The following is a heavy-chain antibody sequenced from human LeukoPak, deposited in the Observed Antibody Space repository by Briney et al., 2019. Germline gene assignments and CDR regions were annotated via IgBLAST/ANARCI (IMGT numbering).Heavy chain of an antibody. CDR1: GYIFPNYW. CDR3: ARLFSGVGYCSSTTCSRPFDS. Sequence: GESLKISCKGSGYIFPNYWIGWVRPMPGKGLEWMGVHYPRDYGTRYSPSFQGQVTFSADKSISTAYLQWSSLKASDTAMYYCARLFSGVGYCSSTTCSRPFDSWGQGTLVTVSS. J-gene: IGHJ4*02. V-gene: IGHV5-51*01. D-gene: IGHD2-2*01. CDR2: HYPRDYGT.